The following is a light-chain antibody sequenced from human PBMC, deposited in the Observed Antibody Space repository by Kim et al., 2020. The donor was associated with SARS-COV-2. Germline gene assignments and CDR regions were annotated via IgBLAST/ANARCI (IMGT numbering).Light chain of an antibody. V-gene: IGKV3-15*01. CDR1: QSASTN. J-gene: IGKJ1*01. Sequence: VSPGDRVTLSCRASQSASTNVAWYQQKVGQAPRLLIDGASTRASGIPDRFSGSGSGTEFTLTISSLQSEDFATYYCQQYKNWPWTFGQGTKVDIK. CDR2: GAS. CDR3: QQYKNWPWT.